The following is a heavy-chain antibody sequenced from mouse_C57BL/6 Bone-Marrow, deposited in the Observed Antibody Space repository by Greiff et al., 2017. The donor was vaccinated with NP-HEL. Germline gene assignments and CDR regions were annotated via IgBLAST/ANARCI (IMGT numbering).Heavy chain of an antibody. CDR2: INPSSGYT. CDR3: TAGLLSSDWYYGG. J-gene: IGHJ1*03. D-gene: IGHD2-10*01. V-gene: IGHV1-4*01. Sequence: QVQLKESGAELARPGASVKMSCKASGYTFTSYTMHWVNQRPGQGLEWIGYINPSSGYTKYHQKFKDKATLTADKSTSTAYMQLSLLTSEDSAVYYCTAGLLSSDWYYGGWGTGATVTVS. CDR1: GYTFTSYT.